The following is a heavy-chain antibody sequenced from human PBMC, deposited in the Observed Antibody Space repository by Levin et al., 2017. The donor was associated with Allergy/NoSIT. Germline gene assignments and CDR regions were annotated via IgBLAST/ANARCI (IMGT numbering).Heavy chain of an antibody. J-gene: IGHJ4*02. D-gene: IGHD5-18*01. CDR2: IYLSGST. CDR3: ARVAGYSYGYYFDY. CDR1: GGSISSGGYS. Sequence: SQTLSLTCAVSGGSISSGGYSWSWIRQPPGKGLEWIGNIYLSGSTYYNPSLKSRVTISVDRAKNHFSLNLSSVTDADTAVYYCARVAGYSYGYYFDYWGQGTLVTVSS. V-gene: IGHV4-30-2*01.